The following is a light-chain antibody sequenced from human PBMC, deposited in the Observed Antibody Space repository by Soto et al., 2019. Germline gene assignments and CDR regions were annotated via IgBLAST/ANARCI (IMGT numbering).Light chain of an antibody. J-gene: IGKJ4*02. CDR3: QQYGSSRT. V-gene: IGKV3-20*01. CDR1: QRMDGS. Sequence: EILMTQSPATLSASPGERATLSCRASQRMDGSLAWYQQKPGQAHRLLIYGASSRATGIPDRFSGSGSGTDFTLTISRLEHEDSAVYYCQQYGSSRTFGGGTKVDIK. CDR2: GAS.